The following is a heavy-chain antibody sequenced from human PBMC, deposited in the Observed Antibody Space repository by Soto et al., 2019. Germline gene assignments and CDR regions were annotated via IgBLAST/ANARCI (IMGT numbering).Heavy chain of an antibody. V-gene: IGHV1-46*01. CDR1: GYTFTSYS. Sequence: GASVKVSCKASGYTFTSYSMHWVQQAPGQGLEWMGIINPSSGRTSYAQNFQGRVTMTSDTSTSIVYMEMSSLKSEDTAVYYCARDHNFGFILYAMDVWGQGTTVTVSS. CDR3: ARDHNFGFILYAMDV. CDR2: INPSSGRT. D-gene: IGHD2-15*01. J-gene: IGHJ6*02.